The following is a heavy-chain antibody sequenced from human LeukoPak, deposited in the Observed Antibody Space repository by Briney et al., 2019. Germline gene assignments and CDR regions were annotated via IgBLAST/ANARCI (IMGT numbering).Heavy chain of an antibody. Sequence: PGGSLRLSCAASGFTFDDYGMSWVRQAPGEGLEWDSGINWNGASTGHADSVKGRFSISRDNAKNSLYLQMNSLIAEDTALYYCARDRTLRYMDVWGKGTTVTVSS. D-gene: IGHD3-16*01. V-gene: IGHV3-20*04. CDR2: INWNGAST. CDR3: ARDRTLRYMDV. J-gene: IGHJ6*03. CDR1: GFTFDDYG.